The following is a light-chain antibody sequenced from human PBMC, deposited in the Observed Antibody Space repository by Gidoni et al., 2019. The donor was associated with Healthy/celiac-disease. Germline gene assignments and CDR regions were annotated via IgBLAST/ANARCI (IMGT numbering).Light chain of an antibody. CDR1: QSVSSH. CDR2: GAS. Sequence: VMTQSPATLSVSPGEIATLSCRASQSVSSHLAWYQQKPGQAPRLLIDGASTRATGIPARVRGRGAGTEFTLTISSLQSEDFAVYDCQQDNNWTWTFGQGTKVEIK. J-gene: IGKJ1*01. V-gene: IGKV3-15*01. CDR3: QQDNNWTWT.